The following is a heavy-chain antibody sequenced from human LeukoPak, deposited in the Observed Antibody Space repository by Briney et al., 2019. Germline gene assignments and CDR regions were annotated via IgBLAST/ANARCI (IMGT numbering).Heavy chain of an antibody. Sequence: SVKVSCKASGGTFSNYAFSWVRQAPGQGLEWMGGIIPIFRTTNYAEQFQGRVTITTDESTNTAYLDLSSLRFEDTAVYYCAKDDGSATMGFDSWGQGTLVSVSS. D-gene: IGHD1-26*01. J-gene: IGHJ5*01. V-gene: IGHV1-69*05. CDR3: AKDDGSATMGFDS. CDR2: IIPIFRTT. CDR1: GGTFSNYA.